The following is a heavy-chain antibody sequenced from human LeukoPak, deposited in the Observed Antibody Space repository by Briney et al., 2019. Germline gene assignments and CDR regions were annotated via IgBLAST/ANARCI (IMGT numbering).Heavy chain of an antibody. CDR1: GGSFSGYY. V-gene: IGHV4-34*01. J-gene: IGHJ4*02. CDR2: INHSGST. Sequence: MTSETLSLTCAVYGGSFSGYYWSWIRQPPGKGLEGIGEINHSGSTNYNPSLKSRVTISVDTSKNQFSLKLSSVTAADTAVYYCARGQRALTDFDYWGQGTLVTVSS. CDR3: ARGQRALTDFDY.